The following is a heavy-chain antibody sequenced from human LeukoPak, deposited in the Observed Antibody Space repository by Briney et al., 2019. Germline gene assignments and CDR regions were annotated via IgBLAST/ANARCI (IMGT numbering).Heavy chain of an antibody. CDR1: GGTFSSYA. Sequence: SVKVSCKASGGTFSSYAISWVRQAPGKGLEWMGGIIPIFGTANYAQKFQGRVTITTDESTSTAYMELSSLRSEDTAVYYCARAHYYDSSGYYTDAFDIWGQGTMVTVSS. J-gene: IGHJ3*02. CDR2: IIPIFGTA. D-gene: IGHD3-22*01. V-gene: IGHV1-69*05. CDR3: ARAHYYDSSGYYTDAFDI.